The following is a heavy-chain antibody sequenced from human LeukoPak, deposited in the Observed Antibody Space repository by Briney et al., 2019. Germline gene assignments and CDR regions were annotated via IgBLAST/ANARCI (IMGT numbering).Heavy chain of an antibody. CDR1: GFTFSLYA. V-gene: IGHV3-23*01. D-gene: IGHD6-13*01. CDR2: FSGGGGST. Sequence: PGGSLRLSCAASGFTFSLYAMTWVRQAPGTGLEWVSTFSGGGGSTYYADSVKGRFTISRDNSKNTLYLQMNSLRVEDTALYYCVKTAGYSNTWYSNWGQGTLVTVSS. CDR3: VKTAGYSNTWYSN. J-gene: IGHJ4*02.